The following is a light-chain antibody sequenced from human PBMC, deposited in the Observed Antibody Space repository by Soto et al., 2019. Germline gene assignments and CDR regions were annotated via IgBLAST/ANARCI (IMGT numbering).Light chain of an antibody. CDR3: HKEWSKPLT. Sequence: DIVVTQSPDSLAVSLGERATINCKSSQSVLYSSNNKNYLAWYQQKPGQPPKLLIYWASTRESGVPDRFSGSGSGTDVTLTISRMQAEDVAVYSCHKEWSKPLTFGCGT. V-gene: IGKV4-1*01. CDR2: WAS. J-gene: IGKJ4*01. CDR1: QSVLYSSNNKNY.